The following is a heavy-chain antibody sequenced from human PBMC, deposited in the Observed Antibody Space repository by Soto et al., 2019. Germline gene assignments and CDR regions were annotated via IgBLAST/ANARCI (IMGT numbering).Heavy chain of an antibody. V-gene: IGHV3-23*01. CDR1: GFTFSSYA. D-gene: IGHD3-3*01. Sequence: EVQLLESGGGLVQPGGSLRLSCAASGFTFSSYAMNWVRQAPGKGLEWVSAISGSGSSTYYADSVKGRFTISRDNSKKTIYLQINSLRAEDTAVYYCAKWKSITIFGVAHEHFDYWGQGTLVTVSS. J-gene: IGHJ4*02. CDR2: ISGSGSST. CDR3: AKWKSITIFGVAHEHFDY.